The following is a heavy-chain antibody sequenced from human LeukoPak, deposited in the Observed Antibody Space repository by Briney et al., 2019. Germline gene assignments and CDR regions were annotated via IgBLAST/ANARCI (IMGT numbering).Heavy chain of an antibody. Sequence: GGSLRLSCAASRFTFSSYSMNWVRQAPGKGLEWVSSISSSGSYIYYADSVKGRFTISRDNAKNSLYLQMNSLRAEDTAVYYCAGEYTGSAFDIWGQGTMVTVSS. CDR1: RFTFSSYS. CDR3: AGEYTGSAFDI. D-gene: IGHD1-14*01. J-gene: IGHJ3*02. V-gene: IGHV3-21*01. CDR2: ISSSGSYI.